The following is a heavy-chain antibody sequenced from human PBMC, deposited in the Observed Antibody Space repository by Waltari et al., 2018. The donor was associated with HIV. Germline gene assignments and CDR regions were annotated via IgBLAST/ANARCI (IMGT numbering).Heavy chain of an antibody. D-gene: IGHD6-25*01. CDR2: IYYSGIT. CDR3: ARQRPLRGSSYYYYGMDV. V-gene: IGHV4-31*03. J-gene: IGHJ6*02. Sequence: QVQLQESGPGLVKPSQTLSLTCTVSGGSISSGGYYWSWIRQHPGKGLEWIGYIYYSGITYYHPSLKSRVTISVDTSKNQFSLKLSSVTAADTAVYYCARQRPLRGSSYYYYGMDVWGQGTTVTVSS. CDR1: GGSISSGGYY.